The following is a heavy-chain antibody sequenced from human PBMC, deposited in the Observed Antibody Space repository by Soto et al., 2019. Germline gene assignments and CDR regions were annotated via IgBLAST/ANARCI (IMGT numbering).Heavy chain of an antibody. D-gene: IGHD1-7*01. CDR2: IYYSGGT. CDR3: AKEDTPELIAFDP. J-gene: IGHJ5*02. CDR1: GGSISSGGYY. V-gene: IGHV4-31*03. Sequence: TLSLTCTVSGGSISSGGYYWSWIRQHPGKGLEWIGYIYYSGGTYYNPSLKSRVTISVDTSKNQFSLKLSSVTAADTAVYYCAKEDTPELIAFDPWGQGTLDIVSS.